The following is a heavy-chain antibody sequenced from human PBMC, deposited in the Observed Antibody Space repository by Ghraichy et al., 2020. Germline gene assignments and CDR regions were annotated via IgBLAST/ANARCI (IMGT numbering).Heavy chain of an antibody. J-gene: IGHJ4*02. D-gene: IGHD3-22*01. CDR1: GGSISSGHYY. V-gene: IGHV4-30-4*01. CDR3: ARGQDSSIDY. CDR2: IYYSGST. Sequence: SETLSLTCTVSGGSISSGHYYWSWIRQPPGKGLEWIGYIYYSGSTYYNPSLKSRVTISVDTSKNQFSLKLSSVTAADTAVYYCARGQDSSIDYWGQSALVVVSS.